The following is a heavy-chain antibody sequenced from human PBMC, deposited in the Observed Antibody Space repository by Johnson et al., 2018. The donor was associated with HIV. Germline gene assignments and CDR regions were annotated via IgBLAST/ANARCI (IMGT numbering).Heavy chain of an antibody. CDR3: ARGFGELRFFDI. V-gene: IGHV3-23*04. D-gene: IGHD3-10*01. CDR2: ISGSGGST. Sequence: VQLVESGGGVVQPGRSLRLSCAASGFTFDDYGMSWVRQAPGKGLEWVSGISGSGGSTYYADSVKGRFTISRDNSKNTLFLQMNSLRAEDTAVYYCARGFGELRFFDIWGQGTMVTVSS. CDR1: GFTFDDYG. J-gene: IGHJ3*02.